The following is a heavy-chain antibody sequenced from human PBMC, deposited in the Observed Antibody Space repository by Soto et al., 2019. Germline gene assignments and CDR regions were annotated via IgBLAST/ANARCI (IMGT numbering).Heavy chain of an antibody. D-gene: IGHD6-19*01. CDR3: ARGCSRVPGGWDAFDI. CDR1: GYIFTSNY. V-gene: IGHV1-46*03. J-gene: IGHJ3*02. CDR2: INPTGGST. Sequence: QVQLVQSGAEVKKPGASVKVSCKASGYIFTSNYMHWVRQAPGQGLEWMGIINPTGGSTTYAQKFQGRVTMARDTSTSIVYMELSSLRSEDTAVYYCARGCSRVPGGWDAFDIWGQGTMVTVSS.